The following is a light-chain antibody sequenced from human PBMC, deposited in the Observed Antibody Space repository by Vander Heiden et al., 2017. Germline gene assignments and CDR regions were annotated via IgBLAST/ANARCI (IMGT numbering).Light chain of an antibody. V-gene: IGKV1-5*01. CDR2: DAS. Sequence: DIQMTQSPSTLSASVGGRVTITCRASQSITTWLAWYQQKPGKAPKLLIDDASNLQSGVPSRFSGSGSGTDFSLTISSLQPDDFATYYCQQYSIDSPTFGQGTKVEI. CDR1: QSITTW. J-gene: IGKJ1*01. CDR3: QQYSIDSPT.